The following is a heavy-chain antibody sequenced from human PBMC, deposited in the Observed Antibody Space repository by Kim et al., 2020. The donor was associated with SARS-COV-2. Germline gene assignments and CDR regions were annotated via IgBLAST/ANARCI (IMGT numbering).Heavy chain of an antibody. CDR2: MSVCCSST. V-gene: IGHV3-23*01. CDR1: GFTYSSYA. CDR3: AKIQGYCGNYTFDF. J-gene: IGHJ4*02. Sequence: GGSLRLSCAAYGFTYSSYALSWVRQALEEGLELVSAMSVCCSSTYYADPLKACPTTSRENSKNTLSLQINSLTAAGTAEPNCAKIQGYCGNYTFDFWVQG. D-gene: IGHD4-17*01.